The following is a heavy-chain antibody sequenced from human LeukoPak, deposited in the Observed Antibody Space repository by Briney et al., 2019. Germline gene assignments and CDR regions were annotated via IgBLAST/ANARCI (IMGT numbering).Heavy chain of an antibody. V-gene: IGHV3-30*18. CDR2: ISYDGSNK. CDR3: AKSYYYDKLAYY. CDR1: GFTFSSYA. D-gene: IGHD3-22*01. Sequence: GGSLRLSCAASGFTFSSYAMHWVRQAPDKGLELVAVISYDGSNKYYADSVKGRFTISRDNSKNTLYLQMNSLRAEDTAVYYCAKSYYYDKLAYYWGQGTLVTVSS. J-gene: IGHJ4*02.